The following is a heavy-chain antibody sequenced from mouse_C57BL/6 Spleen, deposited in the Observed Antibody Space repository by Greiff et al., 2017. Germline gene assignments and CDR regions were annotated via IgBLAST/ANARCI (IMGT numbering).Heavy chain of an antibody. CDR1: GYTFTSYW. Sequence: VQLQQPGAELVRPGSSVKLSCKASGYTFTSYWMDWVKQRPGQGLEWIGNIYPSDSETHYNHKFKDKATLTVDKSSSTAYMQLSNLTSEDSAVYYCARPLYYDYVAGYFDVWGTGTTVTVSS. J-gene: IGHJ1*03. V-gene: IGHV1-61*01. CDR3: ARPLYYDYVAGYFDV. CDR2: IYPSDSET. D-gene: IGHD2-4*01.